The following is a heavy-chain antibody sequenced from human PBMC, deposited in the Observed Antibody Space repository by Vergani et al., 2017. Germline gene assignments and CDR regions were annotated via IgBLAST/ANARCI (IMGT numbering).Heavy chain of an antibody. CDR3: ARVPGYCSSTSCPVDY. V-gene: IGHV4-59*01. D-gene: IGHD2-2*03. J-gene: IGHJ4*02. Sequence: QVQLQESGPGLVKPSETLSLTCTVSGGSISSYYWSWIRQPPGKGLEWIGYIYYSGSTNYNPSLKSRVTISVDTSKNRFSLKLSSVTAADTAVYYCARVPGYCSSTSCPVDYWGQGTLVTVSS. CDR1: GGSISSYY. CDR2: IYYSGST.